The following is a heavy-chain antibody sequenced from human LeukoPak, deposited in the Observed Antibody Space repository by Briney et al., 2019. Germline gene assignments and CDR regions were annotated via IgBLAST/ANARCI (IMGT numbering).Heavy chain of an antibody. CDR2: ISSRGSTI. CDR1: GFTFSSYE. J-gene: IGHJ6*04. Sequence: GGSLRLSCAASGFTFSSYEMNWVRQAPGKGLEWVSYISSRGSTIYYADSVKGRFTISRDNAKNSLHLQMNSLRAEDTAVYYCARDKCSSTSCYDVWGKGTTVTVSS. V-gene: IGHV3-48*03. CDR3: ARDKCSSTSCYDV. D-gene: IGHD2-2*01.